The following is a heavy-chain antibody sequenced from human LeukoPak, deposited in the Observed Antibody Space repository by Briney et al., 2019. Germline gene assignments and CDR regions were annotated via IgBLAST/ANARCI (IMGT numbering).Heavy chain of an antibody. CDR3: AKDLKGYCSGGSCWGDY. D-gene: IGHD2-15*01. CDR1: GFTFSSYE. CDR2: ISSSGSTI. Sequence: GGSLRLSCAASGFTFSSYEMNWVRQAPGKGLEWVSYISSSGSTIYYADSVKGRFTISRDNSKNTLYLQMNSLRAEDTAVYYCAKDLKGYCSGGSCWGDYWGQGTLVTVSS. V-gene: IGHV3-48*03. J-gene: IGHJ4*02.